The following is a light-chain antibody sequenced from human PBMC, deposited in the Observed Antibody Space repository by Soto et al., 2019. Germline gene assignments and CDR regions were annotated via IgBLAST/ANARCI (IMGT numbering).Light chain of an antibody. J-gene: IGLJ3*02. Sequence: LTQPASVSGSPGQSITISCFVTSDDVWSHNLVSWYQQHPGKAPRLMIYEGTRRPSGVSNRFSGSKSGSTASLTISGLQDADEGDYYCCSYAGSRTWVFGGGTKLTVL. V-gene: IGLV2-23*01. CDR2: EGT. CDR1: SDDVWSHNL. CDR3: CSYAGSRTWV.